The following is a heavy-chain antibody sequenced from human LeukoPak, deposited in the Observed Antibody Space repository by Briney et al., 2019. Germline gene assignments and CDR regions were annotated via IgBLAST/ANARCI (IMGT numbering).Heavy chain of an antibody. CDR3: ARHVGYSSGWYPPPLTSFDY. Sequence: SETLSLTCAVYGGSFSGYYWSWIRQPPGKGLEWIGEINHSGSTNYNASLKGRVTISVDTSKNQFSLKLSSVAAADTAVYYCARHVGYSSGWYPPPLTSFDYWGQGTLVTVSS. CDR2: INHSGST. J-gene: IGHJ4*02. CDR1: GGSFSGYY. D-gene: IGHD6-19*01. V-gene: IGHV4-34*01.